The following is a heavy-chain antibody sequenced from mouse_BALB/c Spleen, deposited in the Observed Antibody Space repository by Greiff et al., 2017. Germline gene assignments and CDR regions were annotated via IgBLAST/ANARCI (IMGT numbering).Heavy chain of an antibody. CDR3: ARKEYGNYVGFAY. Sequence: EVKLVESGGGLVKPGGSLKLSCAASGFTFSDYYMYWVRQTPEKRLEWVATISDGGSYTYYPDSVKGRFTISRDNAKNNLYLQMSSLRSEDTAMYYCARKEYGNYVGFAYWGQGTLVTVSA. J-gene: IGHJ3*01. D-gene: IGHD2-10*02. V-gene: IGHV5-4*02. CDR2: ISDGGSYT. CDR1: GFTFSDYY.